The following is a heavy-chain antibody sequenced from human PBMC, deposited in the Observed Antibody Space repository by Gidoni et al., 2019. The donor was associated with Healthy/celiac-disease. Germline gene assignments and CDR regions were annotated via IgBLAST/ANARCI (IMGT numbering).Heavy chain of an antibody. J-gene: IGHJ4*02. CDR3: AREVRGGLFDY. Sequence: EVQLVESGGGLVKPGGSLRLSCAASGYTFSSYSMNWVRQAPGKGLEWVSSISSSSSYIYYADSVKGRFTISRDNAKNSLYLQMNSLRAEDTAVYYCAREVRGGLFDYWGQGTLVTVSS. CDR1: GYTFSSYS. D-gene: IGHD3-10*01. V-gene: IGHV3-21*01. CDR2: ISSSSSYI.